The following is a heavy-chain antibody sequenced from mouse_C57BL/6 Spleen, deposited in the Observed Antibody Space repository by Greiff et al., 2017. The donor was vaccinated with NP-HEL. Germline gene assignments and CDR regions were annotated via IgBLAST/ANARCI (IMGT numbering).Heavy chain of an antibody. V-gene: IGHV2-9*01. D-gene: IGHD1-1*01. J-gene: IGHJ3*01. CDR1: GFSLTSYG. CDR3: AKREYGSSGFAY. CDR2: IWGGGST. Sequence: VQLQESGPGLVAPSPSLSITCTVSGFSLTSYGVDWVRQPPGQGLEWLGVIWGGGSTNYNSALKCRLSISKDNSKSQVFMKMNSLQSEDTAMYYCAKREYGSSGFAYWGQGTLVTVSA.